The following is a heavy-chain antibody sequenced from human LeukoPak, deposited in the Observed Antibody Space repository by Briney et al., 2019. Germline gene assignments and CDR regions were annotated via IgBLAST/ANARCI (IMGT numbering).Heavy chain of an antibody. V-gene: IGHV4-59*08. CDR1: GGSLSGYY. J-gene: IGHJ6*02. Sequence: PSETLSLTCAVDGGSLSGYYWSWIRQPQGKELEWIGYIYYSGSTNSHHSLKRRVTISVGTSKNQFSLKLSSVTAADTAVYYCASLRRPYYYDSSGYSYYYYGMDVWGQGTTVTVSS. CDR3: ASLRRPYYYDSSGYSYYYYGMDV. CDR2: IYYSGST. D-gene: IGHD3-22*01.